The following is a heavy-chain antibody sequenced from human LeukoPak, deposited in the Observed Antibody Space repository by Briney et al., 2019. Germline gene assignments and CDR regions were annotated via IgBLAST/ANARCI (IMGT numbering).Heavy chain of an antibody. V-gene: IGHV3-30*02. J-gene: IGHJ3*02. CDR2: IRYDGSNK. CDR1: GFTFSSYG. Sequence: GGSLRLSCAASGFTFSSYGMHWVRQAPGKGLEWVAFIRYDGSNKYYADSVKGRFTISRDNSKNTLYLQMNSLRAEDTAVYYCAKNPTRTRYCSSTSCPPIWGQGTMVTVSS. CDR3: AKNPTRTRYCSSTSCPPI. D-gene: IGHD2-2*01.